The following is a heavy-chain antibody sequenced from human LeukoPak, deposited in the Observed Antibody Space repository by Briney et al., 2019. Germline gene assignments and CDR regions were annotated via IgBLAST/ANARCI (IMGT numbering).Heavy chain of an antibody. CDR3: ARGRYFDY. J-gene: IGHJ4*02. V-gene: IGHV4-61*02. CDR1: GGSISSSSYY. Sequence: PSETLSLTCTVSGGSISSSSYYWSWIRQPAGKGLEWIGRIYNTGSTNYNPSLKSRVTMSVDTSKNQFSLKLSSVTAADTAVYYCARGRYFDYWGQGTLVTVSS. CDR2: IYNTGST.